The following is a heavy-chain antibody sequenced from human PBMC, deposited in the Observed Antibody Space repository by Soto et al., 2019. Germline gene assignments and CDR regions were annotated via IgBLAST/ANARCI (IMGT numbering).Heavy chain of an antibody. D-gene: IGHD3-16*01. V-gene: IGHV1-8*02. Sequence: ASVKVSCKASGYSLSGYYLHWVRQATGQGLEWMGWMNPGSGDTGYAQKFQGRVTMTRDISIATAHMELSSLRSDDTAIYYCARMATFGSLNWFDPWGQGTLVTVSS. CDR2: MNPGSGDT. CDR3: ARMATFGSLNWFDP. J-gene: IGHJ5*02. CDR1: GYSLSGYY.